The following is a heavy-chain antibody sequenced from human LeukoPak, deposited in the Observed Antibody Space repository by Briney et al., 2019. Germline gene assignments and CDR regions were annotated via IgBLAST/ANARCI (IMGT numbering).Heavy chain of an antibody. Sequence: PGRSLRLSCAASGFTFSDYYMSWIRQAPGKGLEWVAKMKEDGSDENYADSVKGRFTISRDNAKNSLFLQMNSLRAEDTAVYFCARGARMYGDSWGQGTLVTVSS. CDR1: GFTFSDYY. CDR2: MKEDGSDE. CDR3: ARGARMYGDS. D-gene: IGHD2-8*01. V-gene: IGHV3-7*04. J-gene: IGHJ4*02.